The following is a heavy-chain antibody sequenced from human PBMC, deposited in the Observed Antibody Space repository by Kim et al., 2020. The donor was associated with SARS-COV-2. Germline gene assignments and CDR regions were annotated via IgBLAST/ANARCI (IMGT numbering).Heavy chain of an antibody. J-gene: IGHJ1*01. CDR3: ARGDYYDNSDYSGLSEYFRH. V-gene: IGHV5-10-1*01. CDR2: IDPSDSYT. CDR1: GYSFTTYW. D-gene: IGHD3-22*01. Sequence: GESLKISCKGSGYSFTTYWINWVRQMPGKGLEWMGRIDPSDSYTNYSPSFQGHVTISADKSISTAYLQWSGLKASDTAMYYCARGDYYDNSDYSGLSEYFRHWGQGTLVTVSS.